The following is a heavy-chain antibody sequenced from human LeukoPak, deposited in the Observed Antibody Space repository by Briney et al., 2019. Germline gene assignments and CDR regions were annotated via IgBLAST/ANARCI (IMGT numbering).Heavy chain of an antibody. D-gene: IGHD6-13*01. CDR3: ARDLKISSRGLDY. CDR1: GFHLSNYW. CDR2: IKQDGSEK. V-gene: IGHV3-7*05. J-gene: IGHJ4*02. Sequence: GSLGLSCAASGFHLSNYWMSWVRPAPGKGLEWVANIKQDGSEKYYVDSVKGRFTISRDNAKNSLYLQMRSLRAEDTAVYYCARDLKISSRGLDYWGQGTLVTVSS.